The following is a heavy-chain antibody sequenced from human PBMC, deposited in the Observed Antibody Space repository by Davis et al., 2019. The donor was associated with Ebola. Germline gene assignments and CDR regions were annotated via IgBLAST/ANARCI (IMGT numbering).Heavy chain of an antibody. D-gene: IGHD3-10*01. V-gene: IGHV3-30-3*01. CDR3: ARDPGEGMSFDY. CDR1: GFTFSSHA. J-gene: IGHJ4*02. Sequence: GESLKISCAASGFTFSSHAMHWVRQAPGKGLEWVAVISYDGSNKYYADSVKGRFTISRDNSKNTLYLQMNSLRAEDTAVYYCARDPGEGMSFDYWGQGTLVTVSS. CDR2: ISYDGSNK.